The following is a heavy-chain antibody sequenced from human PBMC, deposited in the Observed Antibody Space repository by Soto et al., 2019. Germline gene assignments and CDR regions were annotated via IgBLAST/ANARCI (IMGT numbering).Heavy chain of an antibody. V-gene: IGHV1-18*01. CDR2: ISAYNGNT. J-gene: IGHJ4*02. CDR1: GYTFTSYG. D-gene: IGHD3-3*01. Sequence: ASVKVSCKASGYTFTSYGISWVRQAPGQGLEWMGWISAYNGNTNYAQKLQGRVTMTTDTSTSTAYMELRSLRSDDTAVYYCARDPGLFFGVVIRLFDYWGQGTLVTVSS. CDR3: ARDPGLFFGVVIRLFDY.